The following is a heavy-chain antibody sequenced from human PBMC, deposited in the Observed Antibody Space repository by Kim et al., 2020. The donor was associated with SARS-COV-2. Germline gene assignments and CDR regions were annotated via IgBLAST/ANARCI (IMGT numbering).Heavy chain of an antibody. CDR1: GASIGTTNYY. J-gene: IGHJ3*02. CDR2: ISYSGTT. Sequence: SETLSLTCTVSGASIGTTNYYWGWIRQSPGKGLEWIGSISYSGTTYYNPSFESRVTISIDTSRNQFSLKLSSVTAADTAVYYCARPPRGISRRPFDIWGQGTMVTVSS. D-gene: IGHD3-3*01. CDR3: ARPPRGISRRPFDI. V-gene: IGHV4-39*01.